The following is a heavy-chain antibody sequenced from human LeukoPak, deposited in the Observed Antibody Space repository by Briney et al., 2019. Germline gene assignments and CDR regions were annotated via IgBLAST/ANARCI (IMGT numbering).Heavy chain of an antibody. D-gene: IGHD2-8*01. CDR1: GFTFGDYA. CDR2: IRIKAYGGTT. Sequence: GRSLRLSCTASGFTFGDYAMSWVRQAPGKGLEWVGFIRIKAYGGTTEYAASVKGRFTISRDDSKSIAYLQMNGLKTEDTAVYYCARGSCTNGVCYHFDYWGQGTLVTVSS. J-gene: IGHJ4*02. V-gene: IGHV3-49*04. CDR3: ARGSCTNGVCYHFDY.